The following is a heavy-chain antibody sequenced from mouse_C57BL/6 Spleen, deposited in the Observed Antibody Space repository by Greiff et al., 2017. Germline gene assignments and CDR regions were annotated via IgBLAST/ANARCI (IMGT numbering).Heavy chain of an antibody. D-gene: IGHD2-4*01. CDR1: GYTFTDHT. V-gene: IGHV1-78*01. J-gene: IGHJ4*01. Sequence: VQLQQSDAELVKPGASVKISCKVSGYTFTDHTLHWMKQRPEQGLEWIGYIYPRDGSTTYNEKFKGNATLTADNSSSTAYMQLNSLTSEDSAVYFCARSRDDYDEGYYYAMDYWGQGTSVTVSS. CDR2: IYPRDGST. CDR3: ARSRDDYDEGYYYAMDY.